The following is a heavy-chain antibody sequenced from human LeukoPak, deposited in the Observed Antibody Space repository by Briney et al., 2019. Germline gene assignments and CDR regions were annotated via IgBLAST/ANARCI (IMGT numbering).Heavy chain of an antibody. V-gene: IGHV3-74*01. Sequence: GGSLRLSCAASGNYWMHWVRQAPGKGLVWVSHINGDGSWTTYADSVKGRFTISKDNAKNTVYLQMNNLRAEDAAVYYCVSFYETYWGRGTLVTVSS. CDR3: VSFYETY. CDR1: GNYW. D-gene: IGHD2-2*01. CDR2: INGDGSWT. J-gene: IGHJ4*02.